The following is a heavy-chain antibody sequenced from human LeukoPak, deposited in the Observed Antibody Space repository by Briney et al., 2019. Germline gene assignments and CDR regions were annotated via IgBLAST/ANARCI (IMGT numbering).Heavy chain of an antibody. D-gene: IGHD3-10*01. J-gene: IGHJ4*02. CDR1: GGSISSYY. Sequence: PSETLSLTCTVSGGSISSYYWSWLRQPPGKGLEWIGYIYYSGSTNYNPSLKSRVTISVDTSKNQFSLKLSSVTAADTAVYYCARGTGSYYYGSGSYWPSYYFDYWGQGTLVTVSS. V-gene: IGHV4-59*01. CDR2: IYYSGST. CDR3: ARGTGSYYYGSGSYWPSYYFDY.